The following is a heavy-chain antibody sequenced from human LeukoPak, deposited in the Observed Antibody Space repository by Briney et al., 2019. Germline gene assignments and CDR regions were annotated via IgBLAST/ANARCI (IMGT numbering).Heavy chain of an antibody. CDR2: IYTSGST. J-gene: IGHJ6*03. V-gene: IGHV4-61*02. CDR3: AKTYYDILTGYGGPYYMDV. D-gene: IGHD3-9*01. CDR1: GGSISSGSYY. Sequence: PSETLSLTCTVSGGSISSGSYYWSWIRQPAGKGLEWIGRIYTSGSTNYNPSLKSRVTISVDTSKNQFSLKLSSVTAADTAVYYCAKTYYDILTGYGGPYYMDVWGKGTTVTVSS.